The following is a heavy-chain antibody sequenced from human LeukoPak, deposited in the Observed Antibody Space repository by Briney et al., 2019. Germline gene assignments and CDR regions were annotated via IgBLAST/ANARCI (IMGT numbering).Heavy chain of an antibody. CDR3: ARDPRRGYSGGWYYFDY. CDR1: AFSFSTYA. J-gene: IGHJ4*02. D-gene: IGHD6-19*01. V-gene: IGHV3-23*01. CDR2: ITDTGDRT. Sequence: GGSLRLSCAASAFSFSTYAMSWVRQAPGKGLEWVSSITDTGDRTYYTDSVKGRFTISRDNSWNTLSLQMNNLRGEDTARYYCARDPRRGYSGGWYYFDYWGQGALVTVSS.